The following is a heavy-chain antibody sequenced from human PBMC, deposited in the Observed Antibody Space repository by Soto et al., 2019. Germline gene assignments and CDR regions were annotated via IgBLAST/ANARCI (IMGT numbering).Heavy chain of an antibody. CDR1: GFTFRTYW. V-gene: IGHV3-7*01. Sequence: EVQLVESGGGLVQPGGSLRLSCTASGFTFRTYWMNWVRQAPGKGLEWVASIKGDGSEKYYVDPVKGRFSISRDNARNSLYLQMNSLRDEDTAVYYCAKSLIRGPGALVNVSS. CDR2: IKGDGSEK. J-gene: IGHJ4*02. CDR3: AKSLI.